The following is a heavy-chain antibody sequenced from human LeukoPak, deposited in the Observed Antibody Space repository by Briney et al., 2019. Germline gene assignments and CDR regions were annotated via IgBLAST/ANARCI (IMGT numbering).Heavy chain of an antibody. J-gene: IGHJ4*02. D-gene: IGHD5-18*01. Sequence: GGSLRLSCAASGFTLRGYGMHWVRQAPGKGLEWVAFIRYDGSDKSYADSVKGRFTISRDNSENTLYLQINSLRVEDTAVYYCAREGRGYSYGPLDYWGQGTLVTVS. CDR1: GFTLRGYG. CDR2: IRYDGSDK. CDR3: AREGRGYSYGPLDY. V-gene: IGHV3-30*02.